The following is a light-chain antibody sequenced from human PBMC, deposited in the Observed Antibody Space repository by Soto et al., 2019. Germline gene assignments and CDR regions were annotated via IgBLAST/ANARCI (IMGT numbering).Light chain of an antibody. CDR3: QQYGSSPYT. V-gene: IGKV3-15*01. Sequence: EIVMTQSPATLSVSPGESATLSCRASQNIRSHLAWYQLRPGQAPRLLIYASSTRATGIPARFSGSGSGTEFTLTISSLQSEDFAVYYCQQYGSSPYTFGLGTKLEIK. CDR1: QNIRSH. J-gene: IGKJ2*01. CDR2: ASS.